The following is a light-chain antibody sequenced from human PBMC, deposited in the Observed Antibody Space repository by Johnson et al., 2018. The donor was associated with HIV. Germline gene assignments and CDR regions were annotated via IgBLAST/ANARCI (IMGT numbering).Light chain of an antibody. Sequence: QSVLTQPPSVSAAPGQKVTISCSGSSSNIGNNYVSWYQQLPGTAPKLLICENNKRPSGIPDRFSGSKSSTSATLGITGLQTGDEADYYCGTWDISLSVGYVFGTGTKVTVL. V-gene: IGLV1-51*02. CDR2: ENN. J-gene: IGLJ1*01. CDR3: GTWDISLSVGYV. CDR1: SSNIGNNY.